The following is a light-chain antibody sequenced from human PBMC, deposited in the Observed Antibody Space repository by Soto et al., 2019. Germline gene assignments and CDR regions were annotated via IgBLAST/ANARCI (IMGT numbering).Light chain of an antibody. CDR1: QSVSSSY. V-gene: IGKV3-20*01. Sequence: EIELTQSPGTLSLSPGERATLSCRASQSVSSSYLAWYQQKPGQAPRLLIYDASSRATGIPDRFSGSGSGTDFTLTSRSLQPEDFAVYYCQQYASSPLTFGGGTKVELK. CDR3: QQYASSPLT. CDR2: DAS. J-gene: IGKJ4*02.